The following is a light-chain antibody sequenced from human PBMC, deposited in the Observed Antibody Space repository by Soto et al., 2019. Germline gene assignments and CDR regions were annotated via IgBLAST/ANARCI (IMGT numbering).Light chain of an antibody. CDR2: GAS. V-gene: IGKV3-20*01. Sequence: IVLTQSPGTLSLSPGERATLFCRASQSINSIYLAWYQQKPGQAPRLLIYGASSRATGIPDRFSGSGSGTDFTLTISRLEPEDFAVYYCQQYGTSLWTFGQGTKVDIK. CDR3: QQYGTSLWT. J-gene: IGKJ1*01. CDR1: QSINSIY.